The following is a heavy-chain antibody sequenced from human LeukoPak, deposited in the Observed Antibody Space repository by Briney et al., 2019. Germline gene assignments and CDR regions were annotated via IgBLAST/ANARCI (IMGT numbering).Heavy chain of an antibody. CDR1: GYRFNAYW. J-gene: IGHJ3*01. CDR2: IYPDDSDT. Sequence: GESLKISCKGSGYRFNAYWIAWVRQMPGKGLEWMGIIYPDDSDTRYSPSFQGQVTISADKSVRTAYLQWSSLKASDTAMYYCARPNITPYYDSRGYDAFDVWGQGTMVTVSS. CDR3: ARPNITPYYDSRGYDAFDV. V-gene: IGHV5-51*01. D-gene: IGHD3-22*01.